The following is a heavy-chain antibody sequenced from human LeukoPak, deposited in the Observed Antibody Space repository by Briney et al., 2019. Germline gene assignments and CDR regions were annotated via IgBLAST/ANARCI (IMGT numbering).Heavy chain of an antibody. V-gene: IGHV4-34*01. J-gene: IGHJ4*02. CDR2: INHSGST. CDR3: ARIGTYYDFWSASYYFDY. CDR1: GGSFSGYY. Sequence: SETLSLTCAVYGGSFSGYYWSWIRQPPGKGLEWIGEINHSGSTNYNPSLKSRVTISVDTSKNQFSLKLSSVTAADTAVYYCARIGTYYDFWSASYYFDYWGQGTLVTVSS. D-gene: IGHD3-3*01.